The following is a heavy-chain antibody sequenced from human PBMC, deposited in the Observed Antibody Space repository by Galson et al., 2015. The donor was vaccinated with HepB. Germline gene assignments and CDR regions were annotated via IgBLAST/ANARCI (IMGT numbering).Heavy chain of an antibody. Sequence: SLRLSCAASGFPFNNAWMTWVRQAPGMGLEWVGRIKGKTDGETTDYAAPVKGRFTIPRDDSKHRLYLQMNSLKPEDTAVYYCTTDVYYSTYWSWLDPWGQGTLVTVSS. CDR1: GFPFNNAW. V-gene: IGHV3-15*01. D-gene: IGHD2-8*02. J-gene: IGHJ5*02. CDR2: IKGKTDGETT. CDR3: TTDVYYSTYWSWLDP.